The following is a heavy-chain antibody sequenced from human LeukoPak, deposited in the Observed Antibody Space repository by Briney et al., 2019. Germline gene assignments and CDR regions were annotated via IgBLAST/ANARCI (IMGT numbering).Heavy chain of an antibody. Sequence: PPETLSLTCTVSGGSISSNGDYWNWIRQPAGKGLEWIGRIYTSGSTNFSPSLKSRVTISVDTSKNQFSLKLNSVIAADTAVYYCARGVTSNGFGPWGQGTLVTVSS. D-gene: IGHD4-11*01. CDR3: ARGVTSNGFGP. CDR1: GGSISSNGDY. V-gene: IGHV4-61*02. J-gene: IGHJ5*02. CDR2: IYTSGST.